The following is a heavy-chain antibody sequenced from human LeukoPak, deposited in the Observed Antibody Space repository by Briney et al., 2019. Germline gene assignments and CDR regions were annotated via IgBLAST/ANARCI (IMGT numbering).Heavy chain of an antibody. D-gene: IGHD4-17*01. CDR2: IYYSGST. CDR1: GGSISSSSYY. CDR3: ARSRGYGDSYYFDY. Sequence: PSETLSLTCTVSGGSISSSSYYWGWIRQPPGKGLEWIGSIYYSGSTYYNPSLKSRVTISVDTSKNQFSLSLSSVTAADTAVYYCARSRGYGDSYYFDYWGQGTLVTVSS. J-gene: IGHJ4*02. V-gene: IGHV4-39*07.